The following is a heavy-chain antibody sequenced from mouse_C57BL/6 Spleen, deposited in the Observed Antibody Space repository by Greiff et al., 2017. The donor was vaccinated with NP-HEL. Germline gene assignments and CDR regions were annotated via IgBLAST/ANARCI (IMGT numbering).Heavy chain of an antibody. V-gene: IGHV5-17*01. CDR2: ISSGSSTI. D-gene: IGHD2-4*01. J-gene: IGHJ1*03. CDR1: GFTFSDYG. CDR3: ARGEVITTNWYFDV. Sequence: EVMLVESGGGLVKPGGSLKLSCAASGFTFSDYGMHWVRQAPEKGLEWVAYISSGSSTIYYADTVKGRFTISRDNAKNTLFLQMTRLRSEDTAMYYCARGEVITTNWYFDVWGTGTTVTVSS.